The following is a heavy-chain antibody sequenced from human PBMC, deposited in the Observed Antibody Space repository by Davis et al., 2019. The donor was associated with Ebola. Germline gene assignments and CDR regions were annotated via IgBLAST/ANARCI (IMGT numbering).Heavy chain of an antibody. J-gene: IGHJ4*02. Sequence: ASVKVSCKASGYTFTSYGISWVRQAPGQGLEWMGWISAYNGNTNYAQKLQGRVTMTTDTSTSTAYMELRSLRSDDTAVYYCARGHAAYYESSGYHDYWGQGTLVTVSS. D-gene: IGHD3-22*01. CDR3: ARGHAAYYESSGYHDY. V-gene: IGHV1-18*01. CDR1: GYTFTSYG. CDR2: ISAYNGNT.